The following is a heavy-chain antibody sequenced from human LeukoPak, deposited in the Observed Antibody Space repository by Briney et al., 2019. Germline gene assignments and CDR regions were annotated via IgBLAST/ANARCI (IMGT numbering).Heavy chain of an antibody. CDR3: ASNLVCGGDCYTRYWYFDL. J-gene: IGHJ2*01. D-gene: IGHD2-21*02. CDR1: GGTFTSYA. V-gene: IGHV1-69*13. Sequence: GASVKVSCKASGGTFTSYAISWVRQAPGQGLEWMGGIIPIFGTANYAQKFQGRVTITADESTSTAYMELSSLKTEDTAVYYCASNLVCGGDCYTRYWYFDLWGRGTLVTVYS. CDR2: IIPIFGTA.